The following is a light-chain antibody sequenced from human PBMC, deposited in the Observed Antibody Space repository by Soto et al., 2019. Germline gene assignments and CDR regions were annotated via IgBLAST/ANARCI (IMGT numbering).Light chain of an antibody. J-gene: IGKJ3*01. CDR2: AAS. CDR3: QQLNSYPPLFT. Sequence: DIQLTQSPSFLSASVGDRVTITCRASQGISSYLAWYQQKPGKAPKLLIYAASTLQSGVPSRFSGSGSGTEFTLTISSPQPEDFATYYCQQLNSYPPLFTFGPGTKVDIK. CDR1: QGISSY. V-gene: IGKV1-9*01.